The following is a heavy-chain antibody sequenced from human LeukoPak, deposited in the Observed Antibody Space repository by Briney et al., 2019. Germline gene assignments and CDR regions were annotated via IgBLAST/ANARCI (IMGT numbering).Heavy chain of an antibody. CDR1: GGSISSSSYF. CDR3: ARLSAGYPFDY. D-gene: IGHD3-10*01. Sequence: SETLSLTSTVSGGSISSSSYFWGWIRQPPGKGLELIGSIYYSGSTYYNPSLKTRVTISLDTSKNQFSLKLSSVTAADTAVYYCARLSAGYPFDYWGQGTLVTVSS. J-gene: IGHJ4*02. V-gene: IGHV4-39*01. CDR2: IYYSGST.